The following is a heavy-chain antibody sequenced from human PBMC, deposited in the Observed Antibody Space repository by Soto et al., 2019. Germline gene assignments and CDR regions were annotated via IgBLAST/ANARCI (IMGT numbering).Heavy chain of an antibody. CDR2: ISGSGGST. V-gene: IGHV3-23*01. Sequence: GGSLRLSCAASGFTFSSYAMSWVRQAPGKGLEWGSAISGSGGSTYYADSVKGRFTISRDNSKNTLYLQMNSLRAEDTAVYYCAKGADPYSSSWYGDYWGQGTLVTVSS. CDR1: GFTFSSYA. J-gene: IGHJ4*02. CDR3: AKGADPYSSSWYGDY. D-gene: IGHD6-13*01.